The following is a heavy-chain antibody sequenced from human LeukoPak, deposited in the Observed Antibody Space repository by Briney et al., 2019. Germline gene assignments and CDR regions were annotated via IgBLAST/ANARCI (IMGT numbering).Heavy chain of an antibody. CDR1: GFTFSSYG. CDR2: ISYHGSNE. V-gene: IGHV3-30*18. J-gene: IGHJ6*03. CDR3: AKDSRVEMATIIGYYYYMDV. Sequence: GGSLRLSCAASGFTFSSYGMHWVRQAPGKGLEWVAVISYHGSNENYADSVKGRFTICRDNSKNTLYLQMNSLRAEDTAVYYCAKDSRVEMATIIGYYYYMDVWGKGTTVTVSS. D-gene: IGHD5-24*01.